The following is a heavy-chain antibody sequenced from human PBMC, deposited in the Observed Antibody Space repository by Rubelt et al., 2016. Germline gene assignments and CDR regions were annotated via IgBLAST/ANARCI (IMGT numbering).Heavy chain of an antibody. V-gene: IGHV1-2*06. CDR2: INPNNAGT. D-gene: IGHD3-10*01. CDR3: ARGSYYTSGLDY. J-gene: IGHJ4*02. Sequence: QVQLVQSGAEVKKPGASVKVSCKASGYNFTDYYMHWVRQAPGQGLEWMGRINPNNAGTHYAQKFQGRVTMTRDKSNSTALMGVNRLRSDDTAGYYCARGSYYTSGLDYWGQGTLVTVSS. CDR1: GYNFTDYY.